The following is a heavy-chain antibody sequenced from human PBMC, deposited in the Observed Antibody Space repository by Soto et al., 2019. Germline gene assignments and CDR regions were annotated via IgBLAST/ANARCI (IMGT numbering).Heavy chain of an antibody. Sequence: QMQLVQSGPEVKKPGTSVKVSCKASGFTFTSSAMQWVRQARGQRLEWIGWIVVGSGNTNYAQKFQERVTITRDMSTSTAYMELSSLRSEDTAVYYCAAGGTGCSSTSCYPYYYYGMDVWGQGTTVTVSS. D-gene: IGHD2-2*01. CDR3: AAGGTGCSSTSCYPYYYYGMDV. CDR1: GFTFTSSA. J-gene: IGHJ6*02. CDR2: IVVGSGNT. V-gene: IGHV1-58*02.